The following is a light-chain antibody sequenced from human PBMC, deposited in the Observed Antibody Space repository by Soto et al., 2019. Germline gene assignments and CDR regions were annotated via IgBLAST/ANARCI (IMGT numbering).Light chain of an antibody. Sequence: EIVLTQSPGTLSLSPGERATLSCRASQSVSSNYLAWFRQKPGQAPRLLIYDVSRRATAIPARFSGSGSGTDFTLTISSLEPEDFAVYYCQQRTSWPTFGGGTKVDIK. CDR1: QSVSSNY. CDR3: QQRTSWPT. J-gene: IGKJ4*01. V-gene: IGKV3D-20*02. CDR2: DVS.